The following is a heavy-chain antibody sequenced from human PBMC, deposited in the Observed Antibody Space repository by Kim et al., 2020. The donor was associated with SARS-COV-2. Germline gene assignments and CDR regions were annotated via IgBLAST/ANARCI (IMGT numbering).Heavy chain of an antibody. CDR1: GFTFDDHA. Sequence: GGSLRLSCAASGFTFDDHAIQWVRQVPGKGLEWVSLISRDGGEIKYADSVKGRFSISSDNSKQSVYLQMNSLRSEDTALYYCVRGQQWLIKNWGKGTQVTVS. J-gene: IGHJ4*02. D-gene: IGHD6-19*01. V-gene: IGHV3-43*02. CDR2: ISRDGGEI. CDR3: VRGQQWLIKN.